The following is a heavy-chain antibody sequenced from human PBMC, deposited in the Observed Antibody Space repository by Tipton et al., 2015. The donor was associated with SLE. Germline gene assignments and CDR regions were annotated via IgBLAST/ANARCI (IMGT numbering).Heavy chain of an antibody. Sequence: QSGAEVKKPGESLKISCKGSGYRFTTYWIGWVRQMPGKGLEWMGIIYPGDSDTTYSPSFQGQVTISADKSISTAYLQWSSLKASDPAMYYCARYLGYYDSSGFGIYYFDYWGQGTLVTVSS. CDR1: GYRFTTYW. CDR3: ARYLGYYDSSGFGIYYFDY. D-gene: IGHD3-22*01. CDR2: IYPGDSDT. J-gene: IGHJ4*02. V-gene: IGHV5-51*03.